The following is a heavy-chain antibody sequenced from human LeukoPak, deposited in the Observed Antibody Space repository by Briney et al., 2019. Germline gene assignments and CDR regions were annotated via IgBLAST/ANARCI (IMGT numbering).Heavy chain of an antibody. D-gene: IGHD4-17*01. J-gene: IGHJ4*02. CDR1: GYTFTSYG. CDR2: ISAYNGNT. CDR3: ARRAHYGDYDGIDY. V-gene: IGHV1-18*01. Sequence: ASVKVSCTASGYTFTSYGISWVRQAPGQGLEWMGWISAYNGNTNYAQKLQGRVTMTTDTSTSTAYMELRSLRSDDTAVYYCARRAHYGDYDGIDYWGQGTLVTVSS.